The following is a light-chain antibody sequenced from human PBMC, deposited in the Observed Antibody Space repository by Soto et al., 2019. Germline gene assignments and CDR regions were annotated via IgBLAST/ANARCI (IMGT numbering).Light chain of an antibody. CDR2: EVN. J-gene: IGLJ1*01. Sequence: QSALTQPASVSGSPGQSITISCTGTSSDVGDYNYVSWYQQHPGKAPKLMIYEVNNRPSGVSNRFSGSKSGDTASLTISGLQAEDEADYYCSSYTRSNTYVFGTGTKHTVL. V-gene: IGLV2-14*01. CDR1: SSDVGDYNY. CDR3: SSYTRSNTYV.